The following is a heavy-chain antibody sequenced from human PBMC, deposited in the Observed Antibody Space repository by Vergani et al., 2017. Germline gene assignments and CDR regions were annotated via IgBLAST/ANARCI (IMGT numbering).Heavy chain of an antibody. Sequence: EVQLLESGGGLVQPGGSLRLSCAASGFTFSSYAASWVRQAPGKGLGWVSAISGSVGSTSYADSVKGRVTISRDNSRNTLYLRMNSLSAEDTAVYYCARRVGRGGDFDYWGQGTLVTVSS. V-gene: IGHV3-23*01. CDR2: ISGSVGST. J-gene: IGHJ4*02. CDR1: GFTFSSYA. CDR3: ARRVGRGGDFDY. D-gene: IGHD2-15*01.